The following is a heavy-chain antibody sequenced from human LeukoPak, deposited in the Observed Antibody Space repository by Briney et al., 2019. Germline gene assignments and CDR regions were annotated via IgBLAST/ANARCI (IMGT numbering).Heavy chain of an antibody. J-gene: IGHJ4*02. V-gene: IGHV3-48*01. CDR3: ARVISSTSRVVDY. D-gene: IGHD2-2*01. Sequence: PGGSLRLSCAASGFTFSTYNMDWVRQAPGKGLEWVSYISSSSGTIYYADSVKGRFTISRDNAKNSLYLQMNSLRAEGTAVYYCARVISSTSRVVDYWGQGTLVTVSS. CDR1: GFTFSTYN. CDR2: ISSSSGTI.